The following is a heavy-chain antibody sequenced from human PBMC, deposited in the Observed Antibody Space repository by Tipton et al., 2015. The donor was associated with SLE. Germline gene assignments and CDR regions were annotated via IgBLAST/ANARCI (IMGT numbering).Heavy chain of an antibody. CDR2: IYYSGST. CDR3: AREGGAFDI. J-gene: IGHJ3*02. D-gene: IGHD3-16*01. Sequence: LRLSCTVSGASISSYYWSWIRQPPGKGLEWIGYIYYSGSTIHNPSLKSRVTMPVDTSKNQFSLKLSSVTAADTAVYYCAREGGAFDIWGQGTMVTVSS. CDR1: GASISSYY. V-gene: IGHV4-59*12.